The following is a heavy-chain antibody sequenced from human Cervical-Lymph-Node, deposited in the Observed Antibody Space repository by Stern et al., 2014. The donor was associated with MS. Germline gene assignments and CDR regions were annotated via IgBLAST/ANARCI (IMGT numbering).Heavy chain of an antibody. CDR2: ITSGSAYL. V-gene: IGHV3-21*01. Sequence: EVQLVESGGDLVKPGGSLRLSCEASGFTFSYYDMNWVRQAPGKGLEWVSSITSGSAYLYYADSVKGRFTISRDNAKNSLYLQMNSLRAEDTAEYYCARQDGYNLDYWGRGTLVTVSS. D-gene: IGHD5-24*01. J-gene: IGHJ4*02. CDR1: GFTFSYYD. CDR3: ARQDGYNLDY.